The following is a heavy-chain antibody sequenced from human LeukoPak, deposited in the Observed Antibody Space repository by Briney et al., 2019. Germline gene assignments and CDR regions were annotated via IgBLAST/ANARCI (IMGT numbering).Heavy chain of an antibody. V-gene: IGHV3-23*01. CDR3: AKDTSAGYSSGWYGVVDY. Sequence: GGSLRLSCAASGFSFSTYAMSWVRQAPGKGLEWVSAISGSASGVTTYYADSVKGRFTISRDNSKNTLFLQMNSLRTEDTALYYCAKDTSAGYSSGWYGVVDYWGQGTLVTVSS. D-gene: IGHD6-19*01. CDR2: ISGSASGVTT. J-gene: IGHJ4*02. CDR1: GFSFSTYA.